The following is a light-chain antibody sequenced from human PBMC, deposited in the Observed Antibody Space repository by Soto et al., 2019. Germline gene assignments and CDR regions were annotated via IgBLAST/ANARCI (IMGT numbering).Light chain of an antibody. Sequence: DIVMTQSPDSLAVSLGERATINCKSSQSVLYSSNNKNYLAWYQQKPGQPPKLLIYWASNRESGVTDRFSGSGSGTDFTLTISSLQAEDVAVYYCQQYFRPWTFGQGTKVEIK. CDR1: QSVLYSSNNKNY. CDR2: WAS. CDR3: QQYFRPWT. V-gene: IGKV4-1*01. J-gene: IGKJ1*01.